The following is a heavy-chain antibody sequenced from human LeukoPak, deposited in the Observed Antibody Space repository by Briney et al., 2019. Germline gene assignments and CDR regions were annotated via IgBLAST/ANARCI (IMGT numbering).Heavy chain of an antibody. D-gene: IGHD2/OR15-2a*01. CDR2: INHSGST. V-gene: IGHV4-34*01. CDR3: ARHPKISRLDP. Sequence: PGGSLRLSCAASGFTVSSNYMSWVRQAPGKGLEWIGEINHSGSTNFNPSLKSRVTISVDTSKNQFSLKLSSVTAADTAVYYCARHPKISRLDPWGQGTLVTVSS. CDR1: GFTVSSNY. J-gene: IGHJ5*02.